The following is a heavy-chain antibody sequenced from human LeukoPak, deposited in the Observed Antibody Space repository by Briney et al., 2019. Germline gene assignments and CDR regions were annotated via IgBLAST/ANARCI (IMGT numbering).Heavy chain of an antibody. V-gene: IGHV1-2*02. CDR1: GYSFTGYS. D-gene: IGHD4/OR15-4a*01. J-gene: IGHJ4*02. CDR3: ARVPPDDY. CDR2: INPNSGGT. Sequence: ASVKVSCKASGYSFTGYSMHWVRQAPGQGLEWMGWINPNSGGTKFAQKFQGRVTMTRDTSISTAYMELSRLRSDDTAVYYCARVPPDDYWGQGTLVTVSS.